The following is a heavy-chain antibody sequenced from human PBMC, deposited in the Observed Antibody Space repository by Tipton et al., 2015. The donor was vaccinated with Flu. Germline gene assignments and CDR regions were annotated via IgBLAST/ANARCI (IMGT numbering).Heavy chain of an antibody. V-gene: IGHV4-34*01. CDR2: INHSGST. CDR1: GGSFSGYY. CDR3: ARGPRWELPNSYFDY. Sequence: TLSLTCTVYGGSFSGYYWSWIRQPPGKGLEWIGEINHSGSTIYNPSLKSRVTISEDTSKNQFSLKLSSVTAADTAVYYCARGPRWELPNSYFDYWGQGTLVTVSS. D-gene: IGHD1-26*01. J-gene: IGHJ4*02.